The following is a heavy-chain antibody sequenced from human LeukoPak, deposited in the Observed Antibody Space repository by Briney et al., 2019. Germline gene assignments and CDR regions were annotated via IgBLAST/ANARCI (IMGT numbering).Heavy chain of an antibody. CDR2: ICNTET. V-gene: IGHV3-23*01. J-gene: IGHJ4*02. Sequence: GGSLRLSCAASGFPFGRYAMNWVRQAPGKGLEWVAPICNTETFYADSGTGRFTISRDNSKNTVNLQMNRLRVEDTAIYYCAKDWIQFNRIFDCFDSWGQGTLVTVSS. CDR1: GFPFGRYA. CDR3: AKDWIQFNRIFDCFDS. D-gene: IGHD3-3*01.